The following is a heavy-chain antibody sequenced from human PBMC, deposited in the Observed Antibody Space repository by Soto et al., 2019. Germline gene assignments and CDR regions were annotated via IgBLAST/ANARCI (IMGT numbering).Heavy chain of an antibody. CDR1: GFSFNEAW. J-gene: IGHJ6*02. Sequence: ESAGGLVKPGGSLRLSCVASGFSFNEAWMNWVRQAPGEGLEWVGRIKTSAGGGATDYAAPAQGRFTISRDDSKNALYLHMNSLRTEDTAIYYCTTGSVEGIWGQGTTVTVSS. CDR3: TTGSVEGI. D-gene: IGHD2-15*01. CDR2: IKTSAGGGAT. V-gene: IGHV3-15*07.